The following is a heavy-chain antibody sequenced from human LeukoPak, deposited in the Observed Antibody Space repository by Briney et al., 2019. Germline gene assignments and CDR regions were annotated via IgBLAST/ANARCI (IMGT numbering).Heavy chain of an antibody. V-gene: IGHV1-2*04. J-gene: IGHJ5*02. CDR3: ARASYYDYVWGSFVWFDP. CDR2: INPNSGGT. CDR1: GYTFTGYY. D-gene: IGHD3-16*01. Sequence: ASVKVSCKASGYTFTGYYMHWVRQAPGQGLEWIGWINPNSGGTNYAQKFQGWVTMTRDTSISTAYMELRRLRSDDTAVYYCARASYYDYVWGSFVWFDPWGQGTLVTVSS.